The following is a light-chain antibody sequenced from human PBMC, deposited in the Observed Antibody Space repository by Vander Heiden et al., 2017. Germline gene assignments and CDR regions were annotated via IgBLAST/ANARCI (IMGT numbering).Light chain of an antibody. Sequence: QSVLTQPPSASATPGQRVTISCSGSSSNIGSNTVNWYQQLPGTAPKLLIYGNSQRPSGVPDRFSGSKSGTSASLAISGLQSEDEADYYCAAWDDTLKGVFGGGTKLTVL. CDR3: AAWDDTLKGV. J-gene: IGLJ3*02. V-gene: IGLV1-44*01. CDR2: GNS. CDR1: SSNIGSNT.